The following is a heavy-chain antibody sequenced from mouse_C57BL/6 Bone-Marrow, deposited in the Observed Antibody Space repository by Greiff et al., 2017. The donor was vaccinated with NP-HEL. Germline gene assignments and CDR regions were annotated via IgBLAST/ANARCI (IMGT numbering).Heavy chain of an antibody. V-gene: IGHV1-50*01. J-gene: IGHJ4*01. CDR3: AREWFLYAMDY. CDR2: IDPSDSYT. D-gene: IGHD2-2*01. Sequence: VQLQQPGAELVKPGASVKLSCKASGYTFTSYWMQWVKQRPGQGLEWIGEIDPSDSYTNYNQKFKGKATLTVDTSSSTAYMQLSSLTSEDSAVYHCAREWFLYAMDYWGQGTSVTVSS. CDR1: GYTFTSYW.